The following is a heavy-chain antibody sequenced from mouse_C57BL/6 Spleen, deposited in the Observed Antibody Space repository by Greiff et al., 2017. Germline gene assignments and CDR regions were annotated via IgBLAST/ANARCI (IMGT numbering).Heavy chain of an antibody. CDR3: AKGPRTYYAMDY. CDR1: GYTFTSYG. CDR2: IYIGNGYT. Sequence: EVQLQQSGAELVRPGSSVKMSCKTSGYTFTSYGINWVKPRPGQGLEWIGYIYIGNGYTEYNEKFKGKATLNSDPTSSTAYMQTSSLTSEDSAIYVCAKGPRTYYAMDYWGQGTTVTVSS. J-gene: IGHJ4*01. D-gene: IGHD2-10*02. V-gene: IGHV1-58*01.